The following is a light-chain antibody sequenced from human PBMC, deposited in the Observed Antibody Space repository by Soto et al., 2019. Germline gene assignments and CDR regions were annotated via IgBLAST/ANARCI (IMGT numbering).Light chain of an antibody. V-gene: IGLV1-51*01. J-gene: IGLJ1*01. CDR2: DSN. Sequence: QSVLTQPPSVSAAPGQKVTISCSGSSSNIGNNYVSWYQQLPGTAPKLLIYDSNKRPSGIPDRFSGSKSGTSATLGITGLQTGDEADYYCGTWDSSLSAYVFGTGTTLTVL. CDR1: SSNIGNNY. CDR3: GTWDSSLSAYV.